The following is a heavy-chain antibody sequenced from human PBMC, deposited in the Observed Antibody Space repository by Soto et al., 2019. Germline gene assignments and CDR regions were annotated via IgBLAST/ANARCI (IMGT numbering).Heavy chain of an antibody. CDR3: ARGTAMVAFDI. CDR1: GFTFSSYS. J-gene: IGHJ3*02. Sequence: EVQLVESGGGLVQPGWSLRLSCAASGFTFSSYSMNWVRQAPGKGREWVSYISSSSSTIDYADSVKGRFTISRDNAKNSVYLQMNSLRGEDTAVYFCARGTAMVAFDIWGQGTMVTGSS. V-gene: IGHV3-48*01. CDR2: ISSSSSTI. D-gene: IGHD5-18*01.